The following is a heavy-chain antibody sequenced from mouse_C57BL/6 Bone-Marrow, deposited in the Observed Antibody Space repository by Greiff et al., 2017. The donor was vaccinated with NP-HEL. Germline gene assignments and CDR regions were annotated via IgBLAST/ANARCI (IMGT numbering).Heavy chain of an antibody. CDR2: IDPSDSYT. V-gene: IGHV1-50*01. D-gene: IGHD1-2*01. CDR1: GYTFTSYW. J-gene: IGHJ4*01. Sequence: VQLQQPGAELVKPGASVKLSCKASGYTFTSYWMQWVKQRPGQGLEWIGEIDPSDSYTNYNQKFKGKATLTVDTSSSTAYMQLSSLTSEDSAVYYCARSIHYSRIAMDDWGQGTSVTVSS. CDR3: ARSIHYSRIAMDD.